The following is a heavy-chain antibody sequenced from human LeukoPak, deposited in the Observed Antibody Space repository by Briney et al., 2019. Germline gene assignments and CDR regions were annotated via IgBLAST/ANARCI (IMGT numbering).Heavy chain of an antibody. J-gene: IGHJ4*02. D-gene: IGHD3-16*01. V-gene: IGHV4-34*01. CDR1: GGSFSGYY. CDR3: ARDQGGSDY. CDR2: ISHSGSS. Sequence: SETLSLTCAVYGGSFSGYYWSWVRQPPGKGLEWIGEISHSGSSNYNPSLKSRVIMSVDMSKSQFSLKVSSVTAADTAVYYCARDQGGSDYWGQGTLVTVSS.